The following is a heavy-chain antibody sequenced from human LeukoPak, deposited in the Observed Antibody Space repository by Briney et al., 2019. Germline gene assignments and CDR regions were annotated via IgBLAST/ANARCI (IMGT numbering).Heavy chain of an antibody. V-gene: IGHV1-46*01. Sequence: ASVKVSCKASGYIFTNYYMHWVRQAPGQGLEWMGTINPSGGGTTYAQKFQGRVTMTRDTSTSTVYMELSSLRSEDTAVYYCARDHGSAYYRAPRHWGQGTLVTVS. CDR1: GYIFTNYY. CDR2: INPSGGGT. CDR3: ARDHGSAYYRAPRH. D-gene: IGHD3-10*01. J-gene: IGHJ1*01.